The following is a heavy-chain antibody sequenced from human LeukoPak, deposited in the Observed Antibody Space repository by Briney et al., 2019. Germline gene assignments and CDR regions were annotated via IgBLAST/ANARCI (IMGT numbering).Heavy chain of an antibody. V-gene: IGHV3-7*05. Sequence: GGSQRLSCAASGFTFSSYWMSWVRQAPGKGLEWVANIKQDGSEKYYVDSVKGRFTISRDNAKNSLYLQMNSLRAEDTAVYYCARFNYYGSGSYPDYWGQGTLVTVSS. D-gene: IGHD3-10*01. CDR2: IKQDGSEK. CDR1: GFTFSSYW. J-gene: IGHJ4*02. CDR3: ARFNYYGSGSYPDY.